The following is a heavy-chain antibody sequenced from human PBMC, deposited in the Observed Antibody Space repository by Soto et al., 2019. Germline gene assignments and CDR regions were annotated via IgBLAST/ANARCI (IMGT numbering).Heavy chain of an antibody. V-gene: IGHV3-23*01. CDR1: AFTFSFYA. CDR2: ISGSGDST. J-gene: IGHJ4*02. D-gene: IGHD5-18*01. Sequence: EVQLLESGGGLVQQGGSLRLSCAASAFTFSFYAMSWVRQTPRKGLEWVSSISGSGDSTFYADSVKGRFTISRDNSKNTLYLEMSSLRAEDTAIYFCAKDGRIHLYSPPFDYWGQGALVSVTS. CDR3: AKDGRIHLYSPPFDY.